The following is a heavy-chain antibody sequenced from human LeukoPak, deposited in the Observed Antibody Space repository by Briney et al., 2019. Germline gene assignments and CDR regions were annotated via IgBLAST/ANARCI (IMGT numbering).Heavy chain of an antibody. CDR3: ATVSGYDRDFDY. CDR2: FDPEDGET. Sequence: GASVKVSCKVSGNTLTELSMHWVRQAPGKGLEWMGGFDPEDGETIYAQKFQGRVTMTEDTSTDTAYMELSSLRSEDTAVYYCATVSGYDRDFDYWGQGTLVTVSS. V-gene: IGHV1-24*01. J-gene: IGHJ4*02. CDR1: GNTLTELS. D-gene: IGHD5-12*01.